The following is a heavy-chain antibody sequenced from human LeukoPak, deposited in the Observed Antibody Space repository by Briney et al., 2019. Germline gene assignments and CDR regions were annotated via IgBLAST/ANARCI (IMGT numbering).Heavy chain of an antibody. CDR2: ISYDGSNK. Sequence: GRSLRLSCAASGFTFSSYGMHWVRQAPGKGLEWVAVISYDGSNKYYADSVKGRFTISRDNSKNTLYLQMNSLRAEDTAVYYCAKDLSTGAGYYYYYFCMDVWGQGTTVTVSS. V-gene: IGHV3-30*18. D-gene: IGHD5/OR15-5a*01. J-gene: IGHJ6*02. CDR3: AKDLSTGAGYYYYYFCMDV. CDR1: GFTFSSYG.